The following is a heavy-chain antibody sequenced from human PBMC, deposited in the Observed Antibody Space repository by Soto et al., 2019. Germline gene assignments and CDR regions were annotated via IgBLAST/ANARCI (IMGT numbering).Heavy chain of an antibody. J-gene: IGHJ6*02. D-gene: IGHD6-19*01. CDR3: ARDSSGWGLDV. CDR2: IGTAGNT. Sequence: SPRLSCAASGFPFSGYDLHWVRQVSGKGLEWVSLIGTAGNTHYPDSVKGRFIISRDNAKNILYLQMNSLRAEDTAVYYCARDSSGWGLDVWGQGTTVTVSS. CDR1: GFPFSGYD. V-gene: IGHV3-13*01.